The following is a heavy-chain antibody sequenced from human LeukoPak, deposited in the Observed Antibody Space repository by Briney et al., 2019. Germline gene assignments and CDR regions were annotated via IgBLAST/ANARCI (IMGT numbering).Heavy chain of an antibody. CDR2: IYYSGST. J-gene: IGHJ6*02. D-gene: IGHD3-10*01. V-gene: IGHV4-39*01. Sequence: SETLSLTCTVSGGSISSSSYSWGWIRQPPGKGLEWIGSIYYSGSTYYNPSLKSRVTISVDTSKNQFSLKLSSVTAADTAVYYCARIGDLPVMNYYYYGMDVWGQGTTVTVSS. CDR1: GGSISSSSYS. CDR3: ARIGDLPVMNYYYYGMDV.